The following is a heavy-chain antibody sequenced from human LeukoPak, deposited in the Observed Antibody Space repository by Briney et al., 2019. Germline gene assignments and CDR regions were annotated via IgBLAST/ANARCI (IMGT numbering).Heavy chain of an antibody. J-gene: IGHJ6*03. CDR3: ARVWFEWFGELLSLGPYYYYYMDV. V-gene: IGHV4-59*01. D-gene: IGHD3-10*01. Sequence: SETLSLTCTVSGGSISSYYWSWIRQPPGKGLEWIGYIYYSGSTNYNPSLKSRVTISVDTSKNQFSLKLSSVTAADTAVYYCARVWFEWFGELLSLGPYYYYYMDVWGKGTTVTISS. CDR1: GGSISSYY. CDR2: IYYSGST.